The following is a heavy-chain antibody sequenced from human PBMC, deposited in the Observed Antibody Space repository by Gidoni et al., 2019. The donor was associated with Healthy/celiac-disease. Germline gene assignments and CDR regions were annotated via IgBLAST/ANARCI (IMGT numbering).Heavy chain of an antibody. D-gene: IGHD2-2*01. V-gene: IGHV4-34*01. CDR3: ARGRGGKRKLGYCSSTSCYYYYYGMDV. CDR1: GGSFSGYY. CDR2: INHSGST. J-gene: IGHJ6*02. Sequence: QVQLQQWGAGLLKPSETLSLTCAVYGGSFSGYYWSWIRQPPGKGLEWIGEINHSGSTNYNPSLKSRVTISVDTSKNQFSLKLSSVTAADTAVYYCARGRGGKRKLGYCSSTSCYYYYYGMDVWGQGTTVTVSS.